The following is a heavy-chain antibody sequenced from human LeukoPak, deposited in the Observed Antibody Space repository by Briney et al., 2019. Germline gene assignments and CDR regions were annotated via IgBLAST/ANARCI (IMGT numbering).Heavy chain of an antibody. Sequence: GGSLSLSCAASGFTFWDTWMNWVRQVPGQGLEWVANIKQDGSEKFYVASVKGRFTISRDNGKSSLYLQMNSLRAEDTALYYCATSYDMGWLIGYWGQGTLVTVSS. V-gene: IGHV3-7*03. CDR1: GFTFWDTW. J-gene: IGHJ4*02. CDR2: IKQDGSEK. CDR3: ATSYDMGWLIGY. D-gene: IGHD3/OR15-3a*01.